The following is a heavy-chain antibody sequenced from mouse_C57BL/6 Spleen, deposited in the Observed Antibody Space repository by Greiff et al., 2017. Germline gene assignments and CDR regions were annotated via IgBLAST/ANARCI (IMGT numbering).Heavy chain of an antibody. CDR1: GYTFTSYN. CDR2: IYPGNGDT. J-gene: IGHJ2*01. CDR3: ARSPDSSGYVDY. Sequence: QVQLKESGAELVRPGASVKMSCKASGYTFTSYNMHWVKQTPRQGLEWIGAIYPGNGDTSYNQKFKGKATLTVDKSSSTAYMQLSSLTSEDSAVYFCARSPDSSGYVDYWGQGTTLTVSS. V-gene: IGHV1-12*01. D-gene: IGHD3-2*02.